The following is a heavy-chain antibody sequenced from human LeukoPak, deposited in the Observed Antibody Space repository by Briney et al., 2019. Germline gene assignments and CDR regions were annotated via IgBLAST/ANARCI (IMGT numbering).Heavy chain of an antibody. V-gene: IGHV4-59*12. Sequence: PSETLSLTCTVSGGSISSYYWSWIRQPPGKGLEWIGYIYYSGSTNYNPSLKSRVTISVDTSKNQFSLKLSSVTAADTAVYYCARGLLTMIVVVIPNWFDPWGQGTLVTVSS. J-gene: IGHJ5*02. D-gene: IGHD3-22*01. CDR1: GGSISSYY. CDR2: IYYSGST. CDR3: ARGLLTMIVVVIPNWFDP.